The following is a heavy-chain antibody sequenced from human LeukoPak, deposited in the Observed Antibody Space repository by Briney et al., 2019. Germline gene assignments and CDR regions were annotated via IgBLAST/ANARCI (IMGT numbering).Heavy chain of an antibody. CDR2: INHSGST. CDR3: ASGLNVGWSCPKTNNFDY. J-gene: IGHJ4*02. Sequence: AETLSLTCAVYGGSFSGYYWSWIRQPPGKGLEWVGEINHSGSTNYNPSLKSRVTISVDTSKNQFSLKLRSVTGADTAVYYCASGLNVGWSCPKTNNFDYRGQGTLVPVS. V-gene: IGHV4-34*01. D-gene: IGHD1-26*01. CDR1: GGSFSGYY.